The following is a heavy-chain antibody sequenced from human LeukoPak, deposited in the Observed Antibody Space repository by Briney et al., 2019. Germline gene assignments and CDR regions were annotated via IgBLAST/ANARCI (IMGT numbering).Heavy chain of an antibody. D-gene: IGHD2-15*01. CDR2: ISGSGGST. Sequence: GGSLRLSCAASGFTFSSYAMSWVRQAPGKGLEWVSAISGSGGSTYYADSVKGRFTTSRDNPKNTLYLQMNSLRAEDTAVYYCAKDRYCSGGSCYSWFDPWGQGTLVTVSS. V-gene: IGHV3-23*01. CDR1: GFTFSSYA. J-gene: IGHJ5*02. CDR3: AKDRYCSGGSCYSWFDP.